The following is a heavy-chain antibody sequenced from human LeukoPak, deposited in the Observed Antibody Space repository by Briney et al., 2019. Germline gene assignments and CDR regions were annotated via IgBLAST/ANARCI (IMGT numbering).Heavy chain of an antibody. CDR1: GFTFDDYG. CDR2: INWNGGST. V-gene: IGHV3-20*04. Sequence: PGGSLRLSCAASGFTFDDYGMSRVRQAPGKGLEWVSGINWNGGSTGYADSVKGRFTISRDNAKNSLYPQMNSLRAEDTALYYCASATGEQWLELFDYWGQGTLVTVSS. CDR3: ASATGEQWLELFDY. D-gene: IGHD6-19*01. J-gene: IGHJ4*02.